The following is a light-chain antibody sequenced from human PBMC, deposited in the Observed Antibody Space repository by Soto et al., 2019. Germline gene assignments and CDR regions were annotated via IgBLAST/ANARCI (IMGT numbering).Light chain of an antibody. CDR2: EVS. Sequence: QSVLTQPASVSGSPGQSITISCTGSGSAAGSYRLVSWYQCHPGKVPKLIIYEVSRRPSGVSNRFSGSKSGNTASLTISGLLAEDEADYSCSSYTNTSTLVFGTGTKVTVL. V-gene: IGLV2-14*02. J-gene: IGLJ1*01. CDR1: GSAAGSYRL. CDR3: SSYTNTSTLV.